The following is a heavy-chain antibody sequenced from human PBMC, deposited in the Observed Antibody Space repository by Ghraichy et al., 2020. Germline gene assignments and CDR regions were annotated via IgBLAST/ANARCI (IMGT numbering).Heavy chain of an antibody. CDR3: ARGGNNWFDP. V-gene: IGHV4-59*01. J-gene: IGHJ5*02. D-gene: IGHD6-25*01. CDR1: GGSISDYY. CDR2: IYYSGST. Sequence: SETLSLTCTVSGGSISDYYWSWIRQPPGKGLEWIGYIYYSGSTNYNPSLKSRVTISVDTSKNQFSLKLSSVTAADTAVYYCARGGNNWFDPWGQGTLVTVSS.